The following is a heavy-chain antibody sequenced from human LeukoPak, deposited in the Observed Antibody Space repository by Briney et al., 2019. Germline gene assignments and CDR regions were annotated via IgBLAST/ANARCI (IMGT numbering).Heavy chain of an antibody. Sequence: SGPTLVNPTQTLTLTCTFSGFSLSTSGVGVGWIRQPPGKALEWLALIYWDDDKRYSPSLKSRLTITKDTSRNQVVLTMTNMDPVDTATYYCIRGLGELGDFDYWGQGTLVTVSS. CDR2: IYWDDDK. CDR3: IRGLGELGDFDY. V-gene: IGHV2-5*02. D-gene: IGHD3-16*01. J-gene: IGHJ4*02. CDR1: GFSLSTSGVG.